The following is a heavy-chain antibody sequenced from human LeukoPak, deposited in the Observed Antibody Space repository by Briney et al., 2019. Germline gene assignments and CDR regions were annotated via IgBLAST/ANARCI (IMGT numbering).Heavy chain of an antibody. J-gene: IGHJ4*02. CDR1: GFTFDNYA. D-gene: IGHD6-19*01. V-gene: IGHV3-23*01. CDR3: AKDGGGWYTSGWYYFDS. Sequence: GGSLRLSCAASGFTFDNYAMSWVRQAPGKGLEWVSAVSGSGANTYYADSVKGRFTISRDKSKNTLYLQMNSLRAEDTAIYYCAKDGGGWYTSGWYYFDSWGQGTLVTVSS. CDR2: VSGSGANT.